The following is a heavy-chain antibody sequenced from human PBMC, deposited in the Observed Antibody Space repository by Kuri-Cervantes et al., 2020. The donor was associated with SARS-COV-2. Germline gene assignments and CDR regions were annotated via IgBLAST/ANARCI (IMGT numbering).Heavy chain of an antibody. D-gene: IGHD1-7*01. CDR3: ARGVRGNWDSQHNYYYYMDV. CDR2: VNPEKGRA. J-gene: IGHJ6*03. CDR1: VYTFINND. V-gene: IGHV1-8*01. Sequence: AAVNVSCKASVYTFINNDINWVRQAPAQGLEGVGWVNPEKGRAGFAEKFQGRVTISSDNSMNTVYLDLYSLRSGDTAVYYCARGVRGNWDSQHNYYYYMDVWGKGTTVTVSS.